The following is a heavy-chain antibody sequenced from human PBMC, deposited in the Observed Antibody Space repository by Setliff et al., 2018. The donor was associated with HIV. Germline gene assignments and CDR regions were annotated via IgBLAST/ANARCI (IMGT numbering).Heavy chain of an antibody. CDR1: GGSMSGTFY. D-gene: IGHD2-8*01. CDR2: ILYGGTT. J-gene: IGHJ3*02. CDR3: ARPTTGLGGGAAFDI. Sequence: ASETLSLTCSVSGGSMSGTFYWGWIRQPPGKGLEWIGNILYGGTTYYTPSLKSRVSISVDTSRNQFSLRLNSVTAADTAVYYCARPTTGLGGGAAFDIWGQGTMVTVSS. V-gene: IGHV4-39*01.